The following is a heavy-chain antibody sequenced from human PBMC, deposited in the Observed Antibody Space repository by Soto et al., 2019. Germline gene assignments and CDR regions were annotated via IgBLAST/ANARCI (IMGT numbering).Heavy chain of an antibody. V-gene: IGHV5-51*01. CDR3: ARLPFYGCPDS. D-gene: IGHD3-10*01. CDR1: GYIFSTYW. J-gene: IGHJ5*01. Sequence: PGESLKISCKGFGYIFSTYWIAWARQMPGKGLEWMGIIFVGDSDTRYSPSFKGQVTISTDKSIDTAYLEWSSLKASDSAMYYCARLPFYGCPDSWGQGTLVTVSS. CDR2: IFVGDSDT.